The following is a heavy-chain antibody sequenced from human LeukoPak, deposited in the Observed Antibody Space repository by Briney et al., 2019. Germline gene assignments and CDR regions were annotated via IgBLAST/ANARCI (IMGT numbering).Heavy chain of an antibody. V-gene: IGHV4-59*08. D-gene: IGHD5-12*01. J-gene: IGHJ4*02. CDR1: GASINSHY. CDR2: ISSRGST. Sequence: PSETLSLTCTVAGASINSHYWTWIRQPPGKGLEFIGYISSRGSTNYNPSLKRRDTISVDTSKNQFSLKLSSVTAADTAVYYCAGRTGATYYFDYWGQGTLVTVSS. CDR3: AGRTGATYYFDY.